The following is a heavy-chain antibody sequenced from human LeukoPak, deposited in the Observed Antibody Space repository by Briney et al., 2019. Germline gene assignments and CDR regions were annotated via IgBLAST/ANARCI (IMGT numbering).Heavy chain of an antibody. CDR3: AKDLSSVFDALNI. J-gene: IGHJ3*02. D-gene: IGHD3-10*01. CDR1: GFTFDDYA. V-gene: IGHV3-43*02. Sequence: GGSLRLSCAASGFTFDDYAMHWVRQAPGKGLEWVSLISGDGATTYYAASVKGRFTIPRDNKKNVLYLQMNNLGTEDTALFYCAKDLSSVFDALNIWGQGTLVTVSS. CDR2: ISGDGATT.